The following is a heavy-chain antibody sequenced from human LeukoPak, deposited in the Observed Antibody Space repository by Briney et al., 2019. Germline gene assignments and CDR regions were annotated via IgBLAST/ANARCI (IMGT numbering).Heavy chain of an antibody. Sequence: ASVKVSCKASGYTFTSYAMHWVRQAPGQRLEWMGWINAGNGNTKYSQEFQGRVTITRDTSASTAYMELSSLRSEDTAVYYCARGSHDSSGYYLKNFDYWGQGTLVTVSS. D-gene: IGHD3-22*01. CDR2: INAGNGNT. J-gene: IGHJ4*02. CDR1: GYTFTSYA. CDR3: ARGSHDSSGYYLKNFDY. V-gene: IGHV1-3*03.